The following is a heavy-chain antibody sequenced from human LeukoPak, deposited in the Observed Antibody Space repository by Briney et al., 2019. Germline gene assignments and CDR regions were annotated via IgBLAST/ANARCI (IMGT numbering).Heavy chain of an antibody. CDR2: IRNKANSYII. V-gene: IGHV3-72*01. Sequence: GGSLRLSCAASGFTFSDHNMDWVRQTPGKGLEWVGRIRNKANSYIIEDAAPVRGRFTISRDDSKSIAYLQMNSLKTEDTAVYYCTRVIYYYGMDVWGQGTTVTVSS. CDR3: TRVIYYYGMDV. J-gene: IGHJ6*02. CDR1: GFTFSDHN.